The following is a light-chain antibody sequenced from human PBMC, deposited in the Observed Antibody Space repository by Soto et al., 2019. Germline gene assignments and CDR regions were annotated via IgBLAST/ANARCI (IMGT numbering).Light chain of an antibody. Sequence: QSVLTQPPSASGTPGQRVTISCSGSNSNIGSNTVNWYHQVPGSAPKLLIYHNNQRPSGVPDRFSGSKSGTSASLAISGLQSHDEADFYCSAWDDSLNGYVFGSGTKLTVL. V-gene: IGLV1-44*01. CDR2: HNN. J-gene: IGLJ1*01. CDR1: NSNIGSNT. CDR3: SAWDDSLNGYV.